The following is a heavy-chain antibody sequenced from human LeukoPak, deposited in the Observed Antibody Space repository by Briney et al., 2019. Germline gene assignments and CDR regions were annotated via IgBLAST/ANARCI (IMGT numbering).Heavy chain of an antibody. CDR3: ATSSSSLGYYYYSYMDV. CDR1: GYTFTSYG. V-gene: IGHV1-18*01. J-gene: IGHJ6*03. D-gene: IGHD6-6*01. Sequence: ASVKVSCKASGYTFTSYGISWVRQAPGQGLEWMGWISAYNGNTNYAQKLQGRVTMTTDTSTSTAYMELRSLRSDDTAVYYCATSSSSLGYYYYSYMDVWGKGTTVTVSS. CDR2: ISAYNGNT.